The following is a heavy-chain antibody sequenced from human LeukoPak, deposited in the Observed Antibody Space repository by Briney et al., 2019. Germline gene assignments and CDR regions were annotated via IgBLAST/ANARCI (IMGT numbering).Heavy chain of an antibody. CDR3: ARDRSTGPVPGTWIIAY. J-gene: IGHJ4*02. D-gene: IGHD6-13*01. V-gene: IGHV1-18*01. CDR2: VSAYNGDT. CDR1: GYTFTIYG. Sequence: ASVKVSSKASGYTFTIYGITWVRQAPGQGLEWMGWVSAYNGDTTYAQKLQGRVSMTTDTSTSTAYMELRSLRSDDTAVYYCARDRSTGPVPGTWIIAYWGQGTLVTVSS.